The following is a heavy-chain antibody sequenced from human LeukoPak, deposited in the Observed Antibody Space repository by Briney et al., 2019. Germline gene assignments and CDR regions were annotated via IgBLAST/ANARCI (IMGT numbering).Heavy chain of an antibody. J-gene: IGHJ4*02. CDR1: GFTFSSYW. CDR2: IKQDGSEK. Sequence: PGGSLRLSCAASGFTFSSYWMSWVRQAPGKGLEWVANIKQDGSEKYYVDSVKGRFTISRDNAKNSLYLQMNSLRAEDTAVYYCAREGAIQHPGVNFDYWGQGTLVTVSS. CDR3: AREGAIQHPGVNFDY. V-gene: IGHV3-7*01. D-gene: IGHD4/OR15-4a*01.